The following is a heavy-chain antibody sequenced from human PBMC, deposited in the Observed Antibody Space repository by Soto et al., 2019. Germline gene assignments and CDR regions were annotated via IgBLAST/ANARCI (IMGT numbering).Heavy chain of an antibody. CDR2: IHYSGST. CDR3: ARHFYYMDV. V-gene: IGHV4-39*01. Sequence: QLQLQESGPGLVKPSETLSLTCTVSGGSISSRDYYWGWIRQPPGKGLEWIGSIHYSGSTYYNPSFKSRVTMYVDTSKYQFSLNLSSVTAADTVVYYCARHFYYMDVWGKGTTVTVSS. CDR1: GGSISSRDYY. J-gene: IGHJ6*03.